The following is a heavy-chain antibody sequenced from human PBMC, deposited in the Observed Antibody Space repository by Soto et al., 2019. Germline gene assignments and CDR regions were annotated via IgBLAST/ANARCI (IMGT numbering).Heavy chain of an antibody. D-gene: IGHD6-6*01. Sequence: EVQLVESGGGLVQPGGSLRLSCAASGFTFNDYAMHWVRQAPGKGLDWVSGINWNSGNIGYADSVKGRFTISRDSAKNSLYLQMNSLRAEDTALYHCAKGGSSSGRYSDYWGQGTLVTVSS. CDR1: GFTFNDYA. CDR3: AKGGSSSGRYSDY. CDR2: INWNSGNI. J-gene: IGHJ4*02. V-gene: IGHV3-9*01.